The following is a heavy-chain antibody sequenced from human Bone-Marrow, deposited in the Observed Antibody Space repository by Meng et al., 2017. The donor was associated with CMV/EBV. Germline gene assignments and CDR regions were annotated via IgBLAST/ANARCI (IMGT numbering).Heavy chain of an antibody. V-gene: IGHV1-69*05. CDR2: IILIFGTA. J-gene: IGHJ4*02. D-gene: IGHD6-19*01. Sequence: SVKVSCKASGGTFSSYAISWVRQAPGQGLEWMGGIILIFGTANYAQKFQGRVTITTDESTSTAYMELSSLRSEDTAVYYCAREGEQWLSGALDYWGQGTLVTVSS. CDR3: AREGEQWLSGALDY. CDR1: GGTFSSYA.